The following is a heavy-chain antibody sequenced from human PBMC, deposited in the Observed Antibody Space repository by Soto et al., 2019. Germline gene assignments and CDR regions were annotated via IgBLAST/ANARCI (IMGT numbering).Heavy chain of an antibody. CDR3: AKNPGISYYYYYMDV. V-gene: IGHV3-23*01. D-gene: IGHD1-20*01. CDR2: ISGSGGST. CDR1: GFTFSSYA. J-gene: IGHJ6*03. Sequence: EVQLLESGGGLVQPGGSLRLSCAASGFTFSSYAMSWVRQAPGKGLEWVSAISGSGGSTYYADSVKGRFTISRDNSKNTMYLQINRLRAEDTAVYYCAKNPGISYYYYYMDVWGKGTTVTVSS.